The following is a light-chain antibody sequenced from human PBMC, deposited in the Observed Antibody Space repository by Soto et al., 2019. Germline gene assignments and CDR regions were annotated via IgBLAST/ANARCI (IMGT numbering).Light chain of an antibody. CDR3: QQRSNWLT. Sequence: EIVLTQSPATLSLSPGERATLSCSSSQSVSSSLAWYQQKPGQAPRLLIYDASSRATGIPARFSGSGSGTDFTLTISSLEPADFEVYYCQQRSNWLTFGGGTKVESK. V-gene: IGKV3-11*01. CDR1: QSVSSS. CDR2: DAS. J-gene: IGKJ4*01.